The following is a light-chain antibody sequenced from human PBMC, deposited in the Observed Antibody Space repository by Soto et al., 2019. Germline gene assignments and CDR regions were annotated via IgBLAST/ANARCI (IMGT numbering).Light chain of an antibody. J-gene: IGLJ2*01. CDR2: DVL. CDR3: TSYGGSNNFVV. Sequence: QSALTQPPSASGSPGQSVTISCTGTSSDIGGNNFVSWYQHHPGKAPKLMLYDVLKRPSGVPARFSGSKSGNTASLTVSGLQAEDEADYYCTSYGGSNNFVVFGGGTKLTVL. V-gene: IGLV2-8*01. CDR1: SSDIGGNNF.